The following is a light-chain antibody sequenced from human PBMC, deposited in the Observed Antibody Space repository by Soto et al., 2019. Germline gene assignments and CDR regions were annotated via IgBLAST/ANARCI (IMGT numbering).Light chain of an antibody. CDR1: QSVSSYY. J-gene: IGKJ1*01. CDR3: QQYGSSPTWT. V-gene: IGKV3-20*01. Sequence: EIVLTQSPGTLSLSPGERATLSCRASQSVSSYYLAWYQHKPGQAPRLLIYGASSRATGNPDRFSGSGSGTDFTLTISRLEPEDFAVYYCQQYGSSPTWTFGQGTKVEIK. CDR2: GAS.